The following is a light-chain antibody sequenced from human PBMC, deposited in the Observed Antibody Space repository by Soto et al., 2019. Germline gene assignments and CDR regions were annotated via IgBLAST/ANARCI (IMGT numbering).Light chain of an antibody. V-gene: IGLV2-11*01. CDR3: CSYAANYNLV. CDR2: DVS. Sequence: QSALTQPRSVSASPGQSVTISCTGTSSNFGGYHYVSWYQQNPGKAPKLIIYDVSKRPSGVPDRFSGSKSGNAASLTISGLQAEDEADYYCCSYAANYNLVFGGGTKLTVL. CDR1: SSNFGGYHY. J-gene: IGLJ2*01.